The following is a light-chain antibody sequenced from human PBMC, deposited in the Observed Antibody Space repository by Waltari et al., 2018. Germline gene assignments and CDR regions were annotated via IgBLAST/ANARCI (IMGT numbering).Light chain of an antibody. CDR2: LNSDGSH. V-gene: IGLV4-69*01. CDR1: SGHSSYA. Sequence: QPELTQSPSASASLGASVKLTRILSSGHSSYAIAWHQQQPQKGPRYLMKLNSDGSHNKGDGIPDRFSGSSSGAERYLTISSLQSEDEADYYCQTWGTGTHVVFGGGTKLTVL. CDR3: QTWGTGTHVV. J-gene: IGLJ2*01.